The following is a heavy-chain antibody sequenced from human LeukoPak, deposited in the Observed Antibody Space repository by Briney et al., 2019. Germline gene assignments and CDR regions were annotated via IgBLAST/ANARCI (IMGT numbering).Heavy chain of an antibody. J-gene: IGHJ4*02. CDR1: GYTFTSYG. CDR3: ARFGAGYCSGGSCFNFDY. D-gene: IGHD2-15*01. CDR2: ISAYNGNT. Sequence: ASVKVSCKASGYTFTSYGISWVRQAPGQGLEWMGWISAYNGNTNYAQKLQGRVTMTTDTSTSTAYMELRSLRSDDTAVYYCARFGAGYCSGGSCFNFDYWGQGTLVTVSS. V-gene: IGHV1-18*01.